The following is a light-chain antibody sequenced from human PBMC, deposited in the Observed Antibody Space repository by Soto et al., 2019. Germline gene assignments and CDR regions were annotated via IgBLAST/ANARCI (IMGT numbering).Light chain of an antibody. CDR3: QQYNTWPIT. CDR1: QSVSSSY. Sequence: EIVLTQSPGTLSLSPGARATLSCRASQSVSSSYLAWYQQKPGQGPRLLVYRASTRTLGIPARFSGSESGTEFTLTISSLQSEDFAVYYCQQYNTWPITFGQGTRLEIK. CDR2: RAS. J-gene: IGKJ5*01. V-gene: IGKV3-15*01.